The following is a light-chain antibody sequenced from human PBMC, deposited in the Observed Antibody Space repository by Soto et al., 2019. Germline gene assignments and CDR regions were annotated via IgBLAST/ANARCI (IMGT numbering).Light chain of an antibody. J-gene: IGKJ4*01. V-gene: IGKV4-1*01. CDR1: QRVLYGSNNKNY. CDR3: QQYYGIPLT. CDR2: LAS. Sequence: DSVMTQSPDSLAVSLGERATINCKSSQRVLYGSNNKNYLAWYQQKTAKPPRLLIILASTRESGVPDRFSSSGSGTDFNLISSSLQAEDVAVYYWQQYYGIPLTCGGGTIVEIK.